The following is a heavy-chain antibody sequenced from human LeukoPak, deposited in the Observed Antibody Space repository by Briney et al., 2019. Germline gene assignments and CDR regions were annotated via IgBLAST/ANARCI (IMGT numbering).Heavy chain of an antibody. CDR3: ARAVSSGWFRLDL. CDR2: VNDDGGTK. D-gene: IGHD6-19*01. J-gene: IGHJ5*02. V-gene: IGHV3-74*01. CDR1: GFSFSSYW. Sequence: GGSLRLSCAASGFSFSSYWMHWVRQAPGKGLVWVSRVNDDGGTKSYADFVGGRFTISRDNAKNTLYLQMNYLRDEDTAVYYCARAVSSGWFRLDLWGQGTLVTVSS.